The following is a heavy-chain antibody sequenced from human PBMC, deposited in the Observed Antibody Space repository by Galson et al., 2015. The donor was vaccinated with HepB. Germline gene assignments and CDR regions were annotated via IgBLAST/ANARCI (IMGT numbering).Heavy chain of an antibody. D-gene: IGHD6-13*01. CDR3: AMPSYSTLYGMDV. Sequence: QVQLQESGPGLVKPSETLSLTCTVSGGSISSYYWSWIRQPPGKGLEWIGYIYYSGSTNYNPSLKSRVTISVDTSKNQFSLKLSSVTAADTAVYYCAMPSYSTLYGMDVWGQGTTVTVSS. CDR1: GGSISSYY. J-gene: IGHJ6*02. CDR2: IYYSGST. V-gene: IGHV4-59*01.